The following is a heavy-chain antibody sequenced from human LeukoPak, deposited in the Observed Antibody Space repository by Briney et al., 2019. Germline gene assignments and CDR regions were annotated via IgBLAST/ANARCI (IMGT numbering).Heavy chain of an antibody. CDR2: ISHDGRSE. D-gene: IGHD2-21*01. CDR3: ARQGYSLPYHDQYLDV. CDR1: GFTFGRHA. Sequence: PGRSLRLSCGATGFTFGRHAIHWVRQAPGKGLEWVAGISHDGRSEFYAAPVKGRFTISRDSSKNTLYVQMTSLRIEDTAVYYCARQGYSLPYHDQYLDVWGNGTTVTVSS. V-gene: IGHV3-30*04. J-gene: IGHJ6*04.